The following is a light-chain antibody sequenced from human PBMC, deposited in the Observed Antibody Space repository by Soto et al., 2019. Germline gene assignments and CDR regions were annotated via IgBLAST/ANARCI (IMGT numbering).Light chain of an antibody. CDR2: GAS. V-gene: IGKV3-20*01. Sequence: EIVLTQSPGTLSLSPGERATLSCRASQSVSSSYLAWYQQKPGQAPRLLIYGASSRATGIPDRFSGSGSGTEFTLTISSLQSEDFAVYYCQQYGSSITFGQGTRLEI. CDR3: QQYGSSIT. CDR1: QSVSSSY. J-gene: IGKJ5*01.